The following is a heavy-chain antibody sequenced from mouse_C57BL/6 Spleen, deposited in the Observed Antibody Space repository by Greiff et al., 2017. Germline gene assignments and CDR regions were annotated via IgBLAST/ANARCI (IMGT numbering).Heavy chain of an antibody. V-gene: IGHV1-69*01. CDR3: AVITTVVVLERYFDV. J-gene: IGHJ1*03. D-gene: IGHD1-1*01. CDR2: IDPSDSYT. CDR1: GYTFTSYW. Sequence: QVQLQQPGAELVMPGASVKLSCKASGYTFTSYWMHWVKQRPGQGLEWIGEIDPSDSYTNYNQKFKGKSTLTVDKSSSTAYMQLSSLTSEDSAVYYCAVITTVVVLERYFDVWGTGTTVTVAS.